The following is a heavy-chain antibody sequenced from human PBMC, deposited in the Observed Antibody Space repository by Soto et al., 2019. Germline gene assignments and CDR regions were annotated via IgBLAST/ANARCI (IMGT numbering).Heavy chain of an antibody. J-gene: IGHJ6*02. Sequence: GGSLRLSCAASGFTFSSYSMNWVRQAPGKGLEWVSSISSSSSYIYYADSVKGRFTISRDNAKNSLYLQMNSLRAEDTAVYYCARDNGEGIAARYYYYGMDVWGQGTTVTVSS. CDR2: ISSSSSYI. D-gene: IGHD6-6*01. CDR1: GFTFSSYS. CDR3: ARDNGEGIAARYYYYGMDV. V-gene: IGHV3-21*01.